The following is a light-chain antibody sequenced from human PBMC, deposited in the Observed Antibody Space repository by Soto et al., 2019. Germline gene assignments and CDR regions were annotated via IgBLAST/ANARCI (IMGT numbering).Light chain of an antibody. V-gene: IGKV1-39*01. Sequence: DIQMTQSPSSLSSSVGDRVTITCRASQSISSYLNWYQQKQGKAPKLLIYAASSLQSGVPSRCSGSGSGTDFTLTISRLQPEDVATYYCQHSYSTPTFGQGTKLEIK. CDR3: QHSYSTPT. J-gene: IGKJ2*01. CDR2: AAS. CDR1: QSISSY.